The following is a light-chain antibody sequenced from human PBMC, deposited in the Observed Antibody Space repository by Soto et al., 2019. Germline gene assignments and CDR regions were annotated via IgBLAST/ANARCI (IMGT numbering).Light chain of an antibody. V-gene: IGLV3-21*02. CDR1: NIGSKS. CDR2: DDS. CDR3: QVWDSSSDHFV. J-gene: IGLJ1*01. Sequence: SYELTQPPSESVAPGETARITRGGNNIGSKSVHWYQQKAGQAPVLVVYDDSDRPPGIAERFAGSNSGNTATLTISRVEAGDEADYFCQVWDSSSDHFVFGTGTKVTVL.